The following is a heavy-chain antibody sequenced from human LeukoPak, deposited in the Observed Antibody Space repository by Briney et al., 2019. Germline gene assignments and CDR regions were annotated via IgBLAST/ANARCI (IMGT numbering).Heavy chain of an antibody. Sequence: PGGSLRFSCAASGFTFSSYSMNWVRQAPGKGLEWVSSISSSSSYIYYADSVKGRVTISRDNAKNSLYLQMNSLRAEDTAVYYCARDGERIVGATNFDYWGQGNRVTVSS. CDR3: ARDGERIVGATNFDY. CDR2: ISSSSSYI. J-gene: IGHJ4*02. CDR1: GFTFSSYS. V-gene: IGHV3-21*01. D-gene: IGHD1-26*01.